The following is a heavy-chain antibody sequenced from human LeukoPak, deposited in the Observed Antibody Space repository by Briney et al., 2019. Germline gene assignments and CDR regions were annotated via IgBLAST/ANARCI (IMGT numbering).Heavy chain of an antibody. CDR2: IKHGGSDK. Sequence: GGSLRLSCAASGSTFSSYWMSWVRQAPGKGLEWVANIKHGGSDKYYVASVQGRVTISRDNAMTPLYLQMTSLSAEDTAVYYCAPAVITSWGPSYRGQGTPVTASS. CDR1: GSTFSSYW. D-gene: IGHD2-2*01. V-gene: IGHV3-7*01. CDR3: APAVITSWGPSY. J-gene: IGHJ4*02.